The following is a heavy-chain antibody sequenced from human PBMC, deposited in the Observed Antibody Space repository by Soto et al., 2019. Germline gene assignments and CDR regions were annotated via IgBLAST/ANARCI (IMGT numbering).Heavy chain of an antibody. Sequence: ASVKVSCKASGYTFTSYAMHWVRQAPGQRLEWMGWINAGNGNTKYSQKFQGRVTITRDTSASTAYMELRSLRSDDTAVYYCAREDILTGYGFDPWGQGTLVTVSS. CDR2: INAGNGNT. CDR1: GYTFTSYA. J-gene: IGHJ5*02. D-gene: IGHD3-9*01. CDR3: AREDILTGYGFDP. V-gene: IGHV1-3*01.